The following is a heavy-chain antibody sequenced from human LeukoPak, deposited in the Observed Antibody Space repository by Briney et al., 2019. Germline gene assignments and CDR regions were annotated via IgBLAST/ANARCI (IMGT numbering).Heavy chain of an antibody. D-gene: IGHD3/OR15-3a*01. CDR3: ARGRSGWTTWFDP. CDR1: GGSFSGYY. CDR2: INHSGST. Sequence: KPSETLSLTCAVYGGSFSGYYWSWIRQPPGKGLEWIGEINHSGSTNYNPSLKSRVTISVDTSKNQFSLKLSSVTAADTAVYYCARGRSGWTTWFDPWGQGTLVTVSS. J-gene: IGHJ5*02. V-gene: IGHV4-34*01.